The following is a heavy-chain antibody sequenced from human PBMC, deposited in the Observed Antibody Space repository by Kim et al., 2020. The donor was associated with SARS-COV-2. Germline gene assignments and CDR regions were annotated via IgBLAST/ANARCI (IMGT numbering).Heavy chain of an antibody. Sequence: SETLSITCAVSGGSISSGGYSWSWIRQPPGKGLEWIGYIYHSGSTYYNPSLKSRVTISVDRSKNQFSLKLSSVTAADTAVYYCARDDGGAWPGAFDIWGQGTMVTVSS. CDR1: GGSISSGGYS. V-gene: IGHV4-30-2*01. CDR2: IYHSGST. J-gene: IGHJ3*02. CDR3: ARDDGGAWPGAFDI. D-gene: IGHD1-26*01.